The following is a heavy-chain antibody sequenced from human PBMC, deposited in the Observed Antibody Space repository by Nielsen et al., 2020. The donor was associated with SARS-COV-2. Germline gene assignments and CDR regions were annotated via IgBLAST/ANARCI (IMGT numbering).Heavy chain of an antibody. Sequence: GGSLRLSCAASGSTFSSSAMSWLRQAPGKGLEWVAVIWYDGSNKYYADSVKGRFTISRDNSKNTLYLQMNSLRAEDTAVYYCAKDHSSGYYYSDYWGQGTLVTVSS. V-gene: IGHV3-30*02. D-gene: IGHD3-22*01. J-gene: IGHJ4*02. CDR2: IWYDGSNK. CDR1: GSTFSSSA. CDR3: AKDHSSGYYYSDY.